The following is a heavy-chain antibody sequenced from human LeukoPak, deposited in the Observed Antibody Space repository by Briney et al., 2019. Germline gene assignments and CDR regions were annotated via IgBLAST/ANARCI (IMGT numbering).Heavy chain of an antibody. D-gene: IGHD6-13*01. Sequence: PSETLSLTCTVSGGSINSGAYYWSWIRHHPGKGLEWIGYIYYSGSTNYNPSLKSRVTISVDTSKNQFSLKLSSVTAADTAVYYCARGPLARGTGYSSRRRGFYFDYWGQGTLVTVSS. CDR1: GGSINSGAYY. CDR2: IYYSGST. CDR3: ARGPLARGTGYSSRRRGFYFDY. J-gene: IGHJ4*02. V-gene: IGHV4-31*03.